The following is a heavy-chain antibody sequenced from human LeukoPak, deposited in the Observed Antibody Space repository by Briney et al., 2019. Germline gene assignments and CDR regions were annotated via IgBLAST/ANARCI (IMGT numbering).Heavy chain of an antibody. CDR1: GYTFTSYG. D-gene: IGHD3-9*01. CDR3: ARDRRDYDILTGYYRFVAFDH. J-gene: IGHJ4*02. Sequence: ASVKVSCKASGYTFTSYGISWVRQAPGQGLEWMGWISAYNGNTNYAQKLQGRVTMTTDTSTSTAYMELRSLRSDDTAVYYCARDRRDYDILTGYYRFVAFDHWGQGTLVTVSS. V-gene: IGHV1-18*04. CDR2: ISAYNGNT.